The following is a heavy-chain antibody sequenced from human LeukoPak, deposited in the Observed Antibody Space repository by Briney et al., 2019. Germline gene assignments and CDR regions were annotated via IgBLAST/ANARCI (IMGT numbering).Heavy chain of an antibody. CDR3: ARAERLDAFGI. Sequence: SETLSLTCTVSGVSISSGNYYWSWIRQHPGKGLEWIGYIYHSGSTYSNPSLKTRVTISVDTSKNQFSLKLSSVTAADTAVYYCARAERLDAFGIWGQGTLVTVSS. J-gene: IGHJ3*02. CDR2: IYHSGST. CDR1: GVSISSGNYY. V-gene: IGHV4-31*02. D-gene: IGHD1-1*01.